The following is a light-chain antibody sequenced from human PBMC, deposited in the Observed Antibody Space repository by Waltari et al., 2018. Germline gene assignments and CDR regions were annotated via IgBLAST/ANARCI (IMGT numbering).Light chain of an antibody. Sequence: EIEMTQSPAILSVSPGERATLSCRASQNIGSNLGWYQQKPGQAPRLLIYGASTRATGVPARFSGSGSGTDFTLTISSLQSEDFAVYYCQQYHNWPPWTFGQGTTVEIK. V-gene: IGKV3-15*01. CDR3: QQYHNWPPWT. CDR2: GAS. J-gene: IGKJ1*01. CDR1: QNIGSN.